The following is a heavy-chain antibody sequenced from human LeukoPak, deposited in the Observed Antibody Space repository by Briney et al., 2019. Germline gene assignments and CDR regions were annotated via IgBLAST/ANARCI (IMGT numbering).Heavy chain of an antibody. CDR2: IYYSGST. D-gene: IGHD3-22*01. CDR1: GGSISSYY. V-gene: IGHV4-59*01. Sequence: SETLSLTCTVSGGSISSYYWSWVRQPPGKGLEWIGYIYYSGSTNYTPSLKSRVSISVDTFKNQFSLKLSSVTAADTAVYYCAGASYDSSGVHWGQGTLVTVSS. J-gene: IGHJ4*02. CDR3: AGASYDSSGVH.